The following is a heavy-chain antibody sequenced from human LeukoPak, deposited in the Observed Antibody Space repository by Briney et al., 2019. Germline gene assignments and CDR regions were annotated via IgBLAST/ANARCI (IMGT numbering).Heavy chain of an antibody. CDR1: GYIFSDYG. CDR2: IIPILGIA. V-gene: IGHV1-69*04. J-gene: IGHJ4*02. CDR3: AREGYSSSSGYFDY. D-gene: IGHD6-6*01. Sequence: SVKVSCKASGYIFSDYGITWVRQAPGQGLEWMGRIIPILGIANYAQKFQGRVTITADKSTSTAYMELSSLRSEDTAVYYCAREGYSSSSGYFDYWGQGTLVTVSS.